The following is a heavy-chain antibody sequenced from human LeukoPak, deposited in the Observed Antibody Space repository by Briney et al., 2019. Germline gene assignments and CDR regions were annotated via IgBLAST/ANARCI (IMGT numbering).Heavy chain of an antibody. D-gene: IGHD2-2*01. J-gene: IGHJ4*02. CDR3: ARAPLGGIVVVPAATVDY. Sequence: GGSLRLSCAASGFAFSSYGMHWVRQAPGKGLEWVALISYDGTNKYYADSVKGRFTISRDNSKNTLYLQMNSLRAEDTAVYYCARAPLGGIVVVPAATVDYWGQGTLVTVSS. V-gene: IGHV3-30*03. CDR1: GFAFSSYG. CDR2: ISYDGTNK.